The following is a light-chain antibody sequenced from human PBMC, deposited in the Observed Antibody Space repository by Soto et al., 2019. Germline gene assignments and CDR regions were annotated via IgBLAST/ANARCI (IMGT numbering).Light chain of an antibody. Sequence: QAVLTQPPSVSAAPGQKVTISCSGSSSNIGDDFVSWFQQLPGTAPKLLIYENNERPSGIPDRFSGSKSGTSATLGITGLQTGDEADYYCGAWDSSLTTYVFGAGTKLTVL. CDR3: GAWDSSLTTYV. V-gene: IGLV1-51*02. CDR2: ENN. CDR1: SSNIGDDF. J-gene: IGLJ1*01.